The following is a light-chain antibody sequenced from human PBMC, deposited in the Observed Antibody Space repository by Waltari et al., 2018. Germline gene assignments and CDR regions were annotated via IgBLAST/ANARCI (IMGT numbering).Light chain of an antibody. CDR1: QRISSY. CDR3: QQGSSIPFT. CDR2: AAS. Sequence: DKQMTQSPSSPSEPVGDSVVITCRASQRISSYLNWYQQKPGKAPKRLIYAASSLDSGVPLSFSGSGSGTDFTLTISRLQPEDFATYYCQQGSSIPFTFGPVTKVDI. J-gene: IGKJ3*01. V-gene: IGKV1-39*01.